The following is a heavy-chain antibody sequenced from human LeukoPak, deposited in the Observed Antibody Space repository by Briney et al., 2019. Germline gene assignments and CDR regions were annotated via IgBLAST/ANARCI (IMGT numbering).Heavy chain of an antibody. V-gene: IGHV4-61*10. Sequence: SETLSLTCTVSGGSISSGSYYWSWIRQPAGKRLEWIGHIYRSGSTYYNPSLKSRVTISVDTSKNQFSLKLSSVTAADTAVYYCARSRLLWFGELLLYNWFDPWGQGTLVTVSS. CDR1: GGSISSGSYY. CDR3: ARSRLLWFGELLLYNWFDP. CDR2: IYRSGST. D-gene: IGHD3-10*01. J-gene: IGHJ5*02.